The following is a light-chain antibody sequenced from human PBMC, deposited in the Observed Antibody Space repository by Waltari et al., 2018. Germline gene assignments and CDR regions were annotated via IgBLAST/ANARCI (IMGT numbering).Light chain of an antibody. CDR2: YDR. Sequence: SYVLTQPPSVSVAPGKTARITCGGNNIGTKSVPWYQQKPGQAPILVISYDRDRPSGIPERFSGSNSGNTATLTISRVEAADEADYYCQVWDANNDPGVFGTGTEVTVL. CDR3: QVWDANNDPGV. CDR1: NIGTKS. J-gene: IGLJ1*01. V-gene: IGLV3-21*04.